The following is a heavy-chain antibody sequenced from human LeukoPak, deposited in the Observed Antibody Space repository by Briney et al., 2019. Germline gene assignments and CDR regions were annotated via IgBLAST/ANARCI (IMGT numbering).Heavy chain of an antibody. J-gene: IGHJ6*02. V-gene: IGHV3-30*02. CDR1: GFAFRSYG. CDR3: AKDGRECSGETCRSYYYHYGMDV. Sequence: GGSLRLSCEASGFAFRSYGMHWDRQAPGKGLEWVAVMSSDGSTKYHSDSVKGRFTISRDNPENTLYLQMNSLRVEDTAVYYCAKDGRECSGETCRSYYYHYGMDVWGRGTTVTVSS. CDR2: MSSDGSTK. D-gene: IGHD2-15*01.